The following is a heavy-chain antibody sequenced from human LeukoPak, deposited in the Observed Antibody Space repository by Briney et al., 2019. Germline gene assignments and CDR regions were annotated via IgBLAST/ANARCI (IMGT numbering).Heavy chain of an antibody. CDR2: IIPIFGTA. J-gene: IGHJ6*03. CDR3: ASRRITMVRGVITPSYYYYMDV. D-gene: IGHD3-10*01. V-gene: IGHV1-69*13. CDR1: GYILSSYN. Sequence: SVKVSCKASGYILSSYNMHWVRQAPGQGLEWMGGIIPIFGTANYAQKFQGRVTITADESTSTAYMELSSLRSEDTAVYYCASRRITMVRGVITPSYYYYMDVWGKGTTVTISS.